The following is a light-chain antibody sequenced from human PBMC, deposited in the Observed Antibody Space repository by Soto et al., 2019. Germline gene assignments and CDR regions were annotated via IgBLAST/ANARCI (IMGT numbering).Light chain of an antibody. Sequence: EIVLTQSPCTLSLSPGERATLSCRASQSFSSSYLAWYQQKPGQAPRLLIYGASSRATGFPDRFSGSGSGTDFTLTISRLETEDFAVYYCQLYDSSSWTFGQGTKVDI. V-gene: IGKV3-20*01. CDR1: QSFSSSY. CDR2: GAS. CDR3: QLYDSSSWT. J-gene: IGKJ1*01.